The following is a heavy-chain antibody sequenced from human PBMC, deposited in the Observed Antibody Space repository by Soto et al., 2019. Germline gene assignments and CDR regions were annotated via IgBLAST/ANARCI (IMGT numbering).Heavy chain of an antibody. V-gene: IGHV3-23*01. J-gene: IGHJ4*02. Sequence: GALRVAGTASVFAFSQYGMSWVRQAPGKGLEWVSSIRSFDYRTNYADSVKGRFTISRDNSKSTLSLQMNSLRAEDTAVYYCAKDVESGWYEAFDYWGPGTVVTVSS. CDR3: AKDVESGWYEAFDY. CDR2: IRSFDYRT. CDR1: VFAFSQYG. D-gene: IGHD6-19*01.